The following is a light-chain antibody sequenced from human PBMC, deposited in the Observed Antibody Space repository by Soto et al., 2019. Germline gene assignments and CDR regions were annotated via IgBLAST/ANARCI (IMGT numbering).Light chain of an antibody. Sequence: EIVVTQSPATLSVSPGERATLTCRASQSVSANLAWYQQRPGQAPRLLIYGASTRATGIPARFSGSGSGTEFTLTISSLQSEDFATYYCQQYNEWPWTFGQGTKVEIK. CDR2: GAS. V-gene: IGKV3-15*01. CDR1: QSVSAN. J-gene: IGKJ1*01. CDR3: QQYNEWPWT.